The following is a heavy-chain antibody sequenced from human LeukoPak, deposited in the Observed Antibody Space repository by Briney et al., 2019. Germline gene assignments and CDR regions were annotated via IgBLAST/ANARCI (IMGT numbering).Heavy chain of an antibody. CDR3: ARRRWHRVRGVINWFDP. CDR1: GDSVSRNTAG. D-gene: IGHD3-10*01. V-gene: IGHV6-1*01. Sequence: SQTLSLTCAISGDSVSRNTAGWNWIRQSPSRGLEWLGRTYYRSKWYSDFAPSVRNRITINPDTSKNQFSLKLSSVTAADTAVYYCARRRWHRVRGVINWFDPWGQGTLVTVSS. CDR2: TYYRSKWYS. J-gene: IGHJ5*02.